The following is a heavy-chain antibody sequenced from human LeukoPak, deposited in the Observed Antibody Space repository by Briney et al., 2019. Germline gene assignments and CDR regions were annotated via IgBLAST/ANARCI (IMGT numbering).Heavy chain of an antibody. J-gene: IGHJ4*02. CDR2: IYSGGNT. V-gene: IGHV4-39*01. CDR3: AKLLLAVAGDY. CDR1: GGSIDSAYYY. Sequence: SETLSLTCSVSGGSIDSAYYYWGWLRQPPGKGLEWIASIYSGGNTHYNPSLRSRATISRDTSKNQFSLRLSSVTATDTAVYYCAKLLLAVAGDYWGQGTLVTVSS. D-gene: IGHD6-19*01.